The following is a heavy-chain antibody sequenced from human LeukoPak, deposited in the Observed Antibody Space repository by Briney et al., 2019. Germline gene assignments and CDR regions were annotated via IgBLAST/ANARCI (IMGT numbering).Heavy chain of an antibody. CDR1: GSMFSSYA. V-gene: IGHV3-48*01. CDR3: ARDHRYAFDN. D-gene: IGHD5-12*01. Sequence: GGSPRLSCAASGSMFSSYAMSWVRQAPGKGLEWISYVGISSGNTKYADSVKGRFTISRDKAGNSLYLQMNSLRVEDTAVYYCARDHRYAFDNWGHGTLVTVSS. J-gene: IGHJ4*01. CDR2: VGISSGNT.